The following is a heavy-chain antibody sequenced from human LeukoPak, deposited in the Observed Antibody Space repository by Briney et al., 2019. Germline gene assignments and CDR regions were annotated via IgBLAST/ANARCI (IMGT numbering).Heavy chain of an antibody. CDR1: GGSFSGYY. Sequence: PSETLSLTCAVYGGSFSGYYWSWSRQPPGKGLEWIGEINHSGSTNYNPSLKSRVTISVDTSKNQFSLKLSSVTAADTAVYYCARTEIVGATLFNYWGQGTLVTVSS. CDR2: INHSGST. J-gene: IGHJ4*02. CDR3: ARTEIVGATLFNY. D-gene: IGHD1-26*01. V-gene: IGHV4-34*01.